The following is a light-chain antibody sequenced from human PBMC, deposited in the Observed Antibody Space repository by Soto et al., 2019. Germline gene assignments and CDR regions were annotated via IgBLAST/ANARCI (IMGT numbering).Light chain of an antibody. CDR2: KAS. CDR3: QQYNSYSSLT. V-gene: IGKV1-5*03. CDR1: QSISSW. J-gene: IGKJ5*01. Sequence: DIQMTQSPSTLSASVGDRVTITCRASQSISSWLAWYQQKPGKAPKLLIYKASSLESGVPSRFSGSGSGTEVTLTISSLQPDDFATYYCQQYNSYSSLTFGQGTRLEIK.